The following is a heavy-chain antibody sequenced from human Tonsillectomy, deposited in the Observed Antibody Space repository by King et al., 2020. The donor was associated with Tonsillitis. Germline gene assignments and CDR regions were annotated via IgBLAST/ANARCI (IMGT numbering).Heavy chain of an antibody. J-gene: IGHJ4*02. CDR2: IKTKGQGGAI. V-gene: IGHV3-15*01. Sequence: VQLVESGGGLVKPGGSLRLSCATSGFTFSDAWMSWVRQPPGKGLEWVGRIKTKGQGGAIDYATPVKVRFTISRDDSKDILYLQMNCLQPEDTAVYYCTRRITLGGKGTLVTVSS. D-gene: IGHD3-10*01. CDR3: TRRITL. CDR1: GFTFSDAW.